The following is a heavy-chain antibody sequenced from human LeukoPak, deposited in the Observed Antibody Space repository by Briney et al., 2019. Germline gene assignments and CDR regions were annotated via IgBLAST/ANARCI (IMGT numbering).Heavy chain of an antibody. CDR2: INPSGGST. J-gene: IGHJ4*02. V-gene: IGHV1-46*01. D-gene: IGHD2-2*01. Sequence: ASVKVSCKASGYTFTSYYMHWVRQAPGQGLEWMGIINPSGGSTSYAQKFQGRVTMTRDTSISTAYMELSRLRSDDTAVYYCARNWGGVVPAAIDYWGQGTLVTVSS. CDR3: ARNWGGVVPAAIDY. CDR1: GYTFTSYY.